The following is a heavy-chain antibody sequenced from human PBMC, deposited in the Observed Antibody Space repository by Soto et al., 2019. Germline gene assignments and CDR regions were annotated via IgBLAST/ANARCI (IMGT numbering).Heavy chain of an antibody. CDR1: CGYISSLDYC. V-gene: IGHV4-30-4*01. CDR2: ISYSGST. CDR3: ARHSLRGEGYYYYYGMDV. D-gene: IGHD3-10*01. Sequence: SQPLCLTYTVSCGYISSLDYCCTFIQQPPGKGLEWIGYISYSGSTHYSPSPKSRVTISADKSISTAYLQWSSLKASDTAMYYCARHSLRGEGYYYYYGMDVWGQGTTVTVSS. J-gene: IGHJ6*02.